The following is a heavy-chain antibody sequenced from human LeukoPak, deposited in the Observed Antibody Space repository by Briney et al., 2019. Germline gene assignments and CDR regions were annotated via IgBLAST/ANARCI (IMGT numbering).Heavy chain of an antibody. Sequence: GRSLRLSCAASGFTFDDYAMHWVRQAPGKGLDWVSGISWNSGSIGYADSVKGRFTISRDNAKNSLYLQMNSLRAEDTALYYCAKAYCSSTSCYTDYWGQGTLVTVSS. D-gene: IGHD2-2*02. CDR2: ISWNSGSI. J-gene: IGHJ4*02. CDR1: GFTFDDYA. CDR3: AKAYCSSTSCYTDY. V-gene: IGHV3-9*01.